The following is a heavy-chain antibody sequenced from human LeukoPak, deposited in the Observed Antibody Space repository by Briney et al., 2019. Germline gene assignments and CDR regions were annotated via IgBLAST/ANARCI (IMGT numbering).Heavy chain of an antibody. CDR3: AKDIAAAGNFDY. V-gene: IGHV3-9*01. D-gene: IGHD6-13*01. CDR1: GFTFDDYA. CDR2: ISWNSGSI. Sequence: GRSLRLSCAASGFTFDDYAMHWVRQALGKGLEWVSGISWNSGSIGYADSVKGRFTISRDNAKNSLYLQMNSLRAEDTALYYCAKDIAAAGNFDYWGRGTLVTVSS. J-gene: IGHJ4*02.